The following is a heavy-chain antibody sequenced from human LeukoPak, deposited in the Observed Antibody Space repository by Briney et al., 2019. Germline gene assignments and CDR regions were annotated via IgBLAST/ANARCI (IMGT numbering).Heavy chain of an antibody. V-gene: IGHV4-59*01. D-gene: IGHD3-22*01. CDR1: GGSISSYY. CDR3: ARGVPYYYDSSGYYSSAFDI. CDR2: IYYSGST. J-gene: IGHJ3*02. Sequence: SETLSLTCTVSGGSISSYYWSWIRQPSGKGLEWIGYIYYSGSTNYNPSLKSRVTISVDTSKNQFSLKLSSVTAADTAVYDCARGVPYYYDSSGYYSSAFDIWGQGTMVTVSS.